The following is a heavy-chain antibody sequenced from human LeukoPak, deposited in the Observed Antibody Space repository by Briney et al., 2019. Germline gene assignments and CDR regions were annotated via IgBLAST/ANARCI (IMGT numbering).Heavy chain of an antibody. V-gene: IGHV1-2*02. Sequence: ASVKVSCKASGYTFTGYYMHWVRQAPGQGLEWMGWINPNSGGTNYAQKFQGRVTMTRDTSISTAYMELSRLRSDDTAVYYRARVPSGSYLLDYWGQGTLVTVSS. CDR2: INPNSGGT. CDR3: ARVPSGSYLLDY. J-gene: IGHJ4*02. D-gene: IGHD1-26*01. CDR1: GYTFTGYY.